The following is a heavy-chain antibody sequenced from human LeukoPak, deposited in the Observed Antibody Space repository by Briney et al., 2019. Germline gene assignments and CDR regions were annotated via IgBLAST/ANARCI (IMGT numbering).Heavy chain of an antibody. CDR3: AKGGSRYYDSSGYPDPLDY. Sequence: GGSLRLSCAASGFTFSSYAMSWVRQAPGKGLAWVSTISGGSGSTYCADSVKGRFTISRDNSKNTLYLQMNSLRAEDTAVYYCAKGGSRYYDSSGYPDPLDYWGQGTLVTVSS. CDR2: ISGGSGST. CDR1: GFTFSSYA. J-gene: IGHJ4*02. V-gene: IGHV3-23*01. D-gene: IGHD3-22*01.